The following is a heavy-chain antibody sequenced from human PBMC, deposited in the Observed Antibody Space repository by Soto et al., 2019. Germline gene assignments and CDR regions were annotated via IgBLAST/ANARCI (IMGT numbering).Heavy chain of an antibody. Sequence: GGSLRLSCAASGFTFSSYDMHWVRQATGKGLEWVSAIGTAGDTYYPGSVKGRFTISRENAKNSLYLQMNSLRAEDMAVYYCARGYCSGGSCYHFPSNWFDPWGQGTLVTVSS. CDR3: ARGYCSGGSCYHFPSNWFDP. CDR1: GFTFSSYD. J-gene: IGHJ5*02. V-gene: IGHV3-13*01. CDR2: IGTAGDT. D-gene: IGHD2-15*01.